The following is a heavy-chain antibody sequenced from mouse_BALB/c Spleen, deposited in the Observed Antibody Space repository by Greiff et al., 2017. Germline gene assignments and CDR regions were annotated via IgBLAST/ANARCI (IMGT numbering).Heavy chain of an antibody. V-gene: IGHV1-69*02. D-gene: IGHD2-4*01. Sequence: QQSCKASGYTFTSYWMHWVKQRPGQGLEWIGEIDPSDSYTNYNQKFKGKATLTVDKSSSTAYMQLSSLTSEDSAVYYCARGGITTLFDYWGEGTTLTVSS. CDR3: ARGGITTLFDY. J-gene: IGHJ2*01. CDR1: GYTFTSYW. CDR2: IDPSDSYT.